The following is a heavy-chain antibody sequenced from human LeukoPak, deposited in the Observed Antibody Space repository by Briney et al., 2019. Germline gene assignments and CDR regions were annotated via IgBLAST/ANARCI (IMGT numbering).Heavy chain of an antibody. CDR2: ISYDGINK. CDR3: AKDNSGSSTGGYYFDS. D-gene: IGHD1-26*01. J-gene: IGHJ4*02. CDR1: GFTFSSYG. Sequence: PGGSLILSCAASGFTFSSYGMHWVRQAPGKGLEWVAVISYDGINKYYADSVKGRFTISRDNSKNTLYLQMNSLRAEDTAVYYCAKDNSGSSTGGYYFDSWGQGTLVTVSS. V-gene: IGHV3-30*18.